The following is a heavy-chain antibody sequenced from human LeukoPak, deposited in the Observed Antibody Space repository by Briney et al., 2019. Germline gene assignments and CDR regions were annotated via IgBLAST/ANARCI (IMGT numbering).Heavy chain of an antibody. Sequence: SETLSLTCSVSGGSISSYYWSWIRQPPGKRLEWIGYIYTSGSTNYNPSLKSRVTISVDTSKNQFSLKLSSVTAADTAVYYCARGAYGSIDYWGQGTLVTVSS. CDR2: IYTSGST. D-gene: IGHD1-26*01. V-gene: IGHV4-4*09. CDR3: ARGAYGSIDY. CDR1: GGSISSYY. J-gene: IGHJ4*02.